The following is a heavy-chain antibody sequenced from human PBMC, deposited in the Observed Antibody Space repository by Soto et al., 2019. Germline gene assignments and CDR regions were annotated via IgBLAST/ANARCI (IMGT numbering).Heavy chain of an antibody. CDR1: GYTFTSYY. Sequence: GASVKVSCKASGYTFTSYYMHWVRQAPGQGLEWMGIINPSGGSTSYAQKFQGRVTMTRDTSTSTVYMELSSLRSEDTAVYYCAREATMIVVVTTYYFDYWGQGTLVTVS. D-gene: IGHD3-22*01. V-gene: IGHV1-46*03. J-gene: IGHJ4*02. CDR2: INPSGGST. CDR3: AREATMIVVVTTYYFDY.